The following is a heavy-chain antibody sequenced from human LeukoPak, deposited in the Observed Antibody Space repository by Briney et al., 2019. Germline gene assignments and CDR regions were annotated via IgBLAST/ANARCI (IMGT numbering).Heavy chain of an antibody. Sequence: GGSLRLSCAASGFTFNAYSMNWVRQAPGKGLEWVSSISSGTSYIYYADSVKGRFTISRDNAKNSLYLQMNSLRAEDTAVYYCASGFNWNDHFDYWGQGTLVTVSS. CDR2: ISSGTSYI. D-gene: IGHD1-1*01. V-gene: IGHV3-21*01. CDR3: ASGFNWNDHFDY. CDR1: GFTFNAYS. J-gene: IGHJ4*02.